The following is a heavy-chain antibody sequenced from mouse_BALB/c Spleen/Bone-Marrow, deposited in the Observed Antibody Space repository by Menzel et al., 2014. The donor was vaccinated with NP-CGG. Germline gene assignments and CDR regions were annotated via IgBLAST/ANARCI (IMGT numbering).Heavy chain of an antibody. CDR1: DYTFTSYW. V-gene: IGHV1-74*01. J-gene: IGHJ4*01. CDR3: ARTFQPRRARGN. D-gene: IGHD3-3*01. Sequence: QVQLQQSGPELVRPGASVKMSCKASDYTFTSYWMHWVKQRPGQGLEWIGMIGPSNSETRLNQKFKDKATLNVDKSSNTAYMHLSSLTSEDPAIYYCARTFQPRRARGNWGQGSPVTVSS. CDR2: IGPSNSET.